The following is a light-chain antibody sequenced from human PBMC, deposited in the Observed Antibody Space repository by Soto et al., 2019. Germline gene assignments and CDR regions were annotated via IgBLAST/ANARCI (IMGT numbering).Light chain of an antibody. CDR3: QQYGSSPRT. V-gene: IGKV3-20*01. J-gene: IGKJ4*01. CDR2: DAS. Sequence: EIVLTQSPGTLSLSPGERATLSCRASQSVTSSYLAWYQQKPGQAPRVLIYDASCRATGIPDRFSGSGSGTDFTLTISRLEPEDFAVYYCQQYGSSPRTFGGGTKVDIK. CDR1: QSVTSSY.